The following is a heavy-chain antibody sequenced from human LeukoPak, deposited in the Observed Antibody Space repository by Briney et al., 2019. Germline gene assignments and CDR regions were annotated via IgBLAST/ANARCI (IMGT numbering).Heavy chain of an antibody. V-gene: IGHV1-18*01. CDR3: ARSTDYYGMDV. Sequence: GASVKVSCKASGYTFTSYGISWVRQAPGQGLEWMGWISAYNGNTNYAQKLQGRVTMTTDTSTGTAYMELRSLRSDDTAVYYCARSTDYYGMDVWGQGTTVTVSS. CDR2: ISAYNGNT. J-gene: IGHJ6*02. CDR1: GYTFTSYG. D-gene: IGHD2-2*01.